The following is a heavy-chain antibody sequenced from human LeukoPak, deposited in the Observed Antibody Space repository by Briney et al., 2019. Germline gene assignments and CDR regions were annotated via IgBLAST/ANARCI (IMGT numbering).Heavy chain of an antibody. V-gene: IGHV4-61*02. D-gene: IGHD3/OR15-3a*01. CDR2: IKSSNT. Sequence: SETLSLTCIVSGGSISSDRFYWTWVRQPAGKRPEWIGRIKSSNTNYNPSLKSRVNISVDTSTNQFSLKLSSLTAADTAVYYCARVPDWTYLPDYWGQGTLVTVSS. CDR1: GGSISSDRFY. CDR3: ARVPDWTYLPDY. J-gene: IGHJ4*02.